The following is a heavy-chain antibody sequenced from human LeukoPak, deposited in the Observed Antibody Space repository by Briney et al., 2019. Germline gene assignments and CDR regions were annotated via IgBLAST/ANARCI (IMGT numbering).Heavy chain of an antibody. CDR1: GFTFSNHA. CDR3: AKDLRRLDAFDV. CDR2: ISGSSGST. V-gene: IGHV3-23*01. D-gene: IGHD1-14*01. Sequence: GGSLRLSCAASGFTFSNHAMSWVRQAPGKGLEWVSGISGSSGSTYYADSVKDRFTISRDNSKNTLYLQMNNLRAEDTALYYCAKDLRRLDAFDVWGQGTMVTVSS. J-gene: IGHJ3*01.